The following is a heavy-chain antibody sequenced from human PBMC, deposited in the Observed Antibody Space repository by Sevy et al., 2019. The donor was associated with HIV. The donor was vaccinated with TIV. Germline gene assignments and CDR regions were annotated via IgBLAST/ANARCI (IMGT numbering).Heavy chain of an antibody. V-gene: IGHV3-53*01. J-gene: IGHJ6*02. Sequence: GGSLRLSCAASGFTVSSNYMSWVRQAPGKGLEWVSVIYSGGRTYYADAVKGGCTIPRDNSKNKLYLQMNSLRVEDTAVFYCARGRNDILTSYYYGMDVLGQGTTVTVSS. D-gene: IGHD3-9*01. CDR2: IYSGGRT. CDR1: GFTVSSNY. CDR3: ARGRNDILTSYYYGMDV.